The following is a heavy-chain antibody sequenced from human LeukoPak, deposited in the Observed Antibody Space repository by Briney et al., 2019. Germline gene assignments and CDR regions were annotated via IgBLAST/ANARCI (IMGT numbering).Heavy chain of an antibody. CDR1: GCTFTSYG. D-gene: IGHD3-22*01. V-gene: IGHV1-8*02. J-gene: IGHJ3*02. CDR3: ARVRPGYYAYDAFDI. Sequence: ASVKVSCKASGCTFTSYGIRWVRQATGQGLEWMGWMNPNSGNTGYAQKFQGRVTMTRNTSISTAYMELSSLRSEDTAVYYCARVRPGYYAYDAFDIWGQGTMVTVSS. CDR2: MNPNSGNT.